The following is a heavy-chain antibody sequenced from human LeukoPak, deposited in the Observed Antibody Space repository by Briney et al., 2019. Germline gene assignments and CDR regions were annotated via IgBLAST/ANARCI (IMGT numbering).Heavy chain of an antibody. CDR1: GGSISSSSYY. CDR3: ARVSGATFYYYMDV. V-gene: IGHV4-61*05. CDR2: IYYSGST. D-gene: IGHD1-26*01. Sequence: SETLSLTCTVSGGSISSSSYYWGWIRQPPGKGLEWIGYIYYSGSTNYNPSLKSRVTISVDTSKNQFSLKLSSVTAADTAVYYCARVSGATFYYYMDVWGKGTTVTISS. J-gene: IGHJ6*03.